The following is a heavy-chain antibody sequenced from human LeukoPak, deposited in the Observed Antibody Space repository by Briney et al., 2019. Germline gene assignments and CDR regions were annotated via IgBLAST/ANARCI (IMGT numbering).Heavy chain of an antibody. CDR1: GGSFSGYY. J-gene: IGHJ5*02. Sequence: SXXLSLTCAVYGGSFSGYYWGWTRQPPGKGVEWIGEINHSGSTNYNPSLKSRVTISIDTSKNQFSLKLSSVTAADTAVYYCARGLAKGAASGWFDPWGQGTLVTVSS. V-gene: IGHV4-34*01. CDR3: ARGLAKGAASGWFDP. CDR2: INHSGST. D-gene: IGHD4/OR15-4a*01.